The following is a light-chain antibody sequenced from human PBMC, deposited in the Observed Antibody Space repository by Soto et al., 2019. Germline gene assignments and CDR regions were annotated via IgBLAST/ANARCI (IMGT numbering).Light chain of an antibody. CDR3: QQLNSYPQT. Sequence: DIQMTQSPSSLSASVGDRVAITCRASQNIRNYLNWYQQKPGKAPRVLIYAASTLQSGVPSRFSGSGSGTDFTLTISSLQPEDFATYYCQQLNSYPQTFGQGTKVDIK. V-gene: IGKV1-17*01. CDR2: AAS. CDR1: QNIRNY. J-gene: IGKJ1*01.